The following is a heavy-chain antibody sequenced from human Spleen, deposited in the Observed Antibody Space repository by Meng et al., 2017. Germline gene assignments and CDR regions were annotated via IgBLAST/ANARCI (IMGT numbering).Heavy chain of an antibody. CDR3: AREFLVLRYFDWLSYGMDV. CDR1: SYSITSGYY. V-gene: IGHV4-38-2*02. Sequence: SETLSLTCTVSSYSITSGYYWGWIRQPPGKGLEWIGSIYHSGSTYYNPSLKSRVTISVDTSKNQFSLKLSSVTAADTAVYYCAREFLVLRYFDWLSYGMDVWGQGTTVTVSS. J-gene: IGHJ6*02. D-gene: IGHD3-9*01. CDR2: IYHSGST.